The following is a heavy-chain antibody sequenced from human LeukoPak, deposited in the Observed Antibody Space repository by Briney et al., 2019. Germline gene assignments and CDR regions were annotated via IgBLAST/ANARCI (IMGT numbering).Heavy chain of an antibody. CDR1: GFTFSSYS. V-gene: IGHV3-48*04. CDR2: ISSSSSTI. Sequence: PGGSLRLSCAASGFTFSSYSMNWVRQAPGKGLEWVSYISSSSSTIYYADSVKGRFTISRDNAKNSLYLQMNSLRAEDTAVYYCARDNFGYSSSWYEDFDYWGQGTLVTVSS. D-gene: IGHD6-13*01. CDR3: ARDNFGYSSSWYEDFDY. J-gene: IGHJ4*02.